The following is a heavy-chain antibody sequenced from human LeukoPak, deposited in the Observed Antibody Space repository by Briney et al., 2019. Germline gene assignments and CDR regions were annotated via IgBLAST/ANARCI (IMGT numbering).Heavy chain of an antibody. J-gene: IGHJ4*02. CDR1: GYTFTSYY. D-gene: IGHD1-26*01. Sequence: ASVKVFCKASGYTFTSYYMHWVRQVPGQGLEWMGIINPSGGSTSYAQKFQGRVTMTEDTSTDTAYMELSSLRSEDTAVYYCATRVRWELPKYFDYWGQGTLVTVSS. V-gene: IGHV1-46*01. CDR2: INPSGGST. CDR3: ATRVRWELPKYFDY.